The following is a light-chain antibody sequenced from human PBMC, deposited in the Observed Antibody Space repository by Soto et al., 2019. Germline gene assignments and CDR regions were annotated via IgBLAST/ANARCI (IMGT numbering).Light chain of an antibody. CDR2: GAS. CDR1: QSVSSSY. V-gene: IGKV3-20*01. Sequence: EIVLTQSPGTLSLSPGERATLSCRASQSVSSSYLAWYQQKTGQAPRLLIYGASSRATGIPDRFSGSGSGTDFTLTISRLEPEDFAVYYCQQYGSSPPWTFGQGTKVELK. CDR3: QQYGSSPPWT. J-gene: IGKJ1*01.